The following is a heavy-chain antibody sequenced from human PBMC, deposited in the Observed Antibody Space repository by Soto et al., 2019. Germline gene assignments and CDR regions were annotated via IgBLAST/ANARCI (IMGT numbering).Heavy chain of an antibody. J-gene: IGHJ5*02. CDR3: ARMGDSSGYSGWFAP. Sequence: LRLSCAASGFTVSSNYMSWVRQAPGKGLEWVSVIYSGGSTYYADSVKGRFTISRDNSKNTLYLQMNSLRAEDTAVYYCARMGDSSGYSGWFAPWGQGTLVTASS. V-gene: IGHV3-66*01. CDR2: IYSGGST. CDR1: GFTVSSNY. D-gene: IGHD3-22*01.